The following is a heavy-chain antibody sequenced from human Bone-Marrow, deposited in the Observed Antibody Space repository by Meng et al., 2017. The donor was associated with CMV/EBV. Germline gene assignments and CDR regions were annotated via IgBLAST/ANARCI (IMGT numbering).Heavy chain of an antibody. CDR2: ISAYNGNT. V-gene: IGHV1-18*04. CDR3: ARGGGECDFDF. Sequence: ASVKVSCKASGYTFTSYYMHWVRQAPGQGLEWMGWISAYNGNTNYAQKLQGRVSLTTDTNRRTVYMEVRSLTSDDTAVYYCARGGGECDFDFWGQGTLVTVSS. J-gene: IGHJ4*02. D-gene: IGHD3-10*01. CDR1: GYTFTSYY.